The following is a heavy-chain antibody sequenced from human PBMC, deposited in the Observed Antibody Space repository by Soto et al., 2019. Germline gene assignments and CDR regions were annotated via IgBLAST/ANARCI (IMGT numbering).Heavy chain of an antibody. CDR3: AKHTREYYYYYHMDV. CDR1: GFTFSHYW. V-gene: IGHV3-21*04. Sequence: GGSLRLSCAASGFTFSHYWMHWIRQTPGKGLDWVSSISSTSNYTYYADSVRGRFTISRDNSRNTLYLQMNSLRAEDTAVYYCAKHTREYYYYYHMDVWGKGTTVTVSS. CDR2: ISSTSNYT. J-gene: IGHJ6*03.